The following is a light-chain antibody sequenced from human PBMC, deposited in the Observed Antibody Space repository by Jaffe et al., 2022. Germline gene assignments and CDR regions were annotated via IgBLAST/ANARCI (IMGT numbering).Light chain of an antibody. J-gene: IGLJ1*01. CDR1: SSDVGSYNL. V-gene: IGLV2-23*02. CDR2: DVS. Sequence: QSALTQPASVSGSPGQSITISCTGTSSDVGSYNLVSWYQHHPGKVPKLIIYDVSKRPSGVSNRFSGSKTGNTASLTISGLQAEDEADYYCYSYADRSTYVFGTGTKVTVL. CDR3: YSYADRSTYV.